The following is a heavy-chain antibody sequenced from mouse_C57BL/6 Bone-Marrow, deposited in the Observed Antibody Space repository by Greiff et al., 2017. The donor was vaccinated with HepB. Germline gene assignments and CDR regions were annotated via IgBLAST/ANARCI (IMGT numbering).Heavy chain of an antibody. CDR3: ARSEYYGSSSNFAY. D-gene: IGHD1-1*01. V-gene: IGHV1-55*01. CDR2: IYPGSGST. CDR1: GYTFTSYW. J-gene: IGHJ3*01. Sequence: QVQLQQPGAELVKPGASVKMSCKASGYTFTSYWITWVKQRPGQGLEWIGDIYPGSGSTNYNEKFKSKATLTVDTSSSTAYMQLSSLTSEDSAVYYCARSEYYGSSSNFAYWGQGTLVTVSA.